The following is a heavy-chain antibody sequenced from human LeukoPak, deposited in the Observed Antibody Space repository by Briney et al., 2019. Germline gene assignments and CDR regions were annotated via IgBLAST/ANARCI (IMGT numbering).Heavy chain of an antibody. J-gene: IGHJ4*02. CDR2: ISGSGGST. CDR3: VKGATGTTRPNFDY. D-gene: IGHD4-17*01. CDR1: GFTFSSYA. V-gene: IGHV3-23*01. Sequence: GGSLRLSCAASGFTFSSYAMSWVRQAPGKGLEWVSLISGSGGSTYYADSVKGRFTISRDNSKNTIFLQMNSLRVEDTATYYCVKGATGTTRPNFDYWGQGTVVTVSS.